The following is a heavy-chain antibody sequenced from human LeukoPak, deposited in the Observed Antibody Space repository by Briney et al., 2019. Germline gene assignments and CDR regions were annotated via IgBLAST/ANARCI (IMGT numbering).Heavy chain of an antibody. D-gene: IGHD3-22*01. CDR2: IIPIFGTA. CDR1: GGTFSSYA. J-gene: IGHJ4*02. CDR3: ARERYYDSSGYYFFDY. Sequence: SVKVSCKASGGTFSSYAISWVRQAPGQGLEWMGGIIPIFGTANYAQKFQGRVTITTDESTSTAYMELSSLRSEDTAVYYCARERYYDSSGYYFFDYWGQGTLVTVSS. V-gene: IGHV1-69*05.